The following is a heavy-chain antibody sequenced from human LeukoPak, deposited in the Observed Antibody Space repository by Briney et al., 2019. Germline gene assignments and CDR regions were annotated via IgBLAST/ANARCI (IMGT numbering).Heavy chain of an antibody. CDR1: GYTFTGYY. Sequence: ASVKVSCKASGYTFTGYYMHGVRQAPGQGLEWMGWINPNSGGTNYAQKFQGRVTMTRDTSISTAYMELSRLRSDDTAVYYCARVYGQALYYFDYWGQGTLVTVSS. J-gene: IGHJ4*02. D-gene: IGHD3-16*01. CDR2: INPNSGGT. V-gene: IGHV1-2*02. CDR3: ARVYGQALYYFDY.